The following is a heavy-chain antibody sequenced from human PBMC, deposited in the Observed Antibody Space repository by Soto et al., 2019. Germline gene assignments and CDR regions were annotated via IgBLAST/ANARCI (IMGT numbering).Heavy chain of an antibody. J-gene: IGHJ4*02. CDR3: AKDDLSGYYSTYFDY. Sequence: ASVKVSCKISGHTLTEFSIHWVRQAPGKGLEWMGGFDPEGGEAIYAQKWHGRVTVTEDTVTDTAYMELSGLKSDDTAVYYCAKDDLSGYYSTYFDYWGQGTLVTVSS. CDR2: FDPEGGEA. V-gene: IGHV1-24*01. CDR1: GHTLTEFS. D-gene: IGHD3-22*01.